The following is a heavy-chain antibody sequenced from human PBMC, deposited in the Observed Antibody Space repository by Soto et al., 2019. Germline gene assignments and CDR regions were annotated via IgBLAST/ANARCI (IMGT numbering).Heavy chain of an antibody. CDR2: TYYRSKWYS. D-gene: IGHD1-26*01. CDR3: VRLIGNSWLDF. CDR1: GDSVSGNSVT. V-gene: IGHV6-1*01. J-gene: IGHJ5*01. Sequence: SQTLSLTCAISGDSVSGNSVTWNWIRQSPSRGLEWLGRTYYRSKWYSDYAVSVKSRVTINPDTSKNQFSLQLNSVTPEDTAVYYCVRLIGNSWLDFWGQGTLVTVSS.